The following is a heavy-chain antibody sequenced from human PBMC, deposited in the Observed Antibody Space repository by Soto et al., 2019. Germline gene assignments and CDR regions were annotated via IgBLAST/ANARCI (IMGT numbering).Heavy chain of an antibody. CDR3: ARDVAAPRTYYFDY. J-gene: IGHJ4*02. Sequence: QVQLVESGGGVVQPGRSLRLSCAASGFTFSSYAMHWVRQASGKGLEWVAVISYDGSNKYYADSVKGRFTISRDNSKNTLYLQMNSLRAEDTAVYYCARDVAAPRTYYFDYWGQGTLVTVSS. CDR1: GFTFSSYA. V-gene: IGHV3-30-3*01. D-gene: IGHD6-6*01. CDR2: ISYDGSNK.